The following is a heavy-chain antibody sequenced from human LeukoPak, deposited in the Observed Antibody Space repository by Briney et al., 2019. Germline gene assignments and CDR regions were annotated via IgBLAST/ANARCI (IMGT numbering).Heavy chain of an antibody. D-gene: IGHD3-9*01. Sequence: SETLSLTCAVYGGSFSGYYWSWIRQPPGKGLEWIGEINHSGSTNYNPSLKSRVTISVDTSKNQFTLKLSSVTAADTAVYYCARVNYDILTGLGYYMDVWGKGTTVTISS. CDR1: GGSFSGYY. V-gene: IGHV4-34*01. J-gene: IGHJ6*03. CDR2: INHSGST. CDR3: ARVNYDILTGLGYYMDV.